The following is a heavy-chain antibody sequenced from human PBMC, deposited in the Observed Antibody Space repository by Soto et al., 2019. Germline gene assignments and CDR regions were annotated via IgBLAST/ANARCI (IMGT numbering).Heavy chain of an antibody. J-gene: IGHJ5*02. D-gene: IGHD6-13*01. Sequence: GCRRLPCAASGFTFSSYAMSWVRQAPGKGLEWVSAISGSGGSTYYADSVKGRFTISRDNSKNTLYLQMNRLRAEDTAVYYCAKTRSSSWPHNWFDPWGQGTLVTVS. V-gene: IGHV3-23*01. CDR1: GFTFSSYA. CDR2: ISGSGGST. CDR3: AKTRSSSWPHNWFDP.